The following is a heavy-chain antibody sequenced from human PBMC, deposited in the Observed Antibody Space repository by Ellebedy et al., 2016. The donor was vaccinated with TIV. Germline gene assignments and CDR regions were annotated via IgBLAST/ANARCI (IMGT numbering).Heavy chain of an antibody. V-gene: IGHV3-74*01. J-gene: IGHJ4*02. D-gene: IGHD6-19*01. Sequence: GESLKISCAASGFTFTNYWMHWVRQAPGKGLVWVSSVNSDGSGPRYAESVKGRFTISRDNAKNSLYLQMNSLRAEDTAVYYCARVRRAVAGTGGDYWGQGTLVTVSS. CDR1: GFTFTNYW. CDR3: ARVRRAVAGTGGDY. CDR2: VNSDGSGP.